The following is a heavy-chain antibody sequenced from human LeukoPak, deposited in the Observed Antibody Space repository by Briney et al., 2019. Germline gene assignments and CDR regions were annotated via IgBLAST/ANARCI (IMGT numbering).Heavy chain of an antibody. CDR1: GFTFSSYW. J-gene: IGHJ4*02. Sequence: GGSLRLSCAASGFTFSSYWMSWVRQTPGKGLEWVAKIKADGGEKDHVASVKGRFTISRDNAKNSLYLQMNSLRVEDTAVYYCARGGAARPDFWGQGTLVTVSS. D-gene: IGHD6-6*01. CDR2: IKADGGEK. V-gene: IGHV3-7*01. CDR3: ARGGAARPDF.